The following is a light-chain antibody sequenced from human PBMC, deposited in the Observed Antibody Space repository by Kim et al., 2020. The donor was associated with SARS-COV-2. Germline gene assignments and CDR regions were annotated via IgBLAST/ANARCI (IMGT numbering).Light chain of an antibody. V-gene: IGLV3-19*01. CDR2: GKN. J-gene: IGLJ2*01. CDR1: SLRSYY. Sequence: VALGQTVRITCQGDSLRSYYATWYQQKPGQAPIVVIYGKNNRPSGIPDRFSGSSAGNTASLTITGTQAGDEAHYYCNSRDSNDHVRFGGGTQLT. CDR3: NSRDSNDHVR.